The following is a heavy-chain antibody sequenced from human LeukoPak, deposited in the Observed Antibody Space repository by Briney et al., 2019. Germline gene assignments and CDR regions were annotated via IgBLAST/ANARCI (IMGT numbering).Heavy chain of an antibody. V-gene: IGHV4-38-2*01. Sequence: PSETLSLTCAVSGYSISSGYYWGWIRQPPGKGLEWIGSIYHSGSTYYNPSLKSRVTISVDTSKNQFSLKLSSVTAADTAVYYCARSDYYDSSGYYLRPDYFDYWGQGTLVTVSS. CDR1: GYSISSGYY. CDR3: ARSDYYDSSGYYLRPDYFDY. D-gene: IGHD3-22*01. J-gene: IGHJ4*02. CDR2: IYHSGST.